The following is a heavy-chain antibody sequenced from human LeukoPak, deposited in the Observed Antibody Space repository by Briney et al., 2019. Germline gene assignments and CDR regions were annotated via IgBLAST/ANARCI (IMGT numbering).Heavy chain of an antibody. CDR1: GVTFTNDA. J-gene: IGHJ5*02. CDR3: AKGWFDP. CDR2: ISGSGGRT. V-gene: IGHV3-23*01. Sequence: GGSLRLSCAASGVTFTNDAMSWVRQAPGKGLEWVSGISGSGGRTDYADSVKGRFTISRDNSKNTLYLQMNSLRAEDTAVYYCAKGWFDPWGQGTLVTVSS.